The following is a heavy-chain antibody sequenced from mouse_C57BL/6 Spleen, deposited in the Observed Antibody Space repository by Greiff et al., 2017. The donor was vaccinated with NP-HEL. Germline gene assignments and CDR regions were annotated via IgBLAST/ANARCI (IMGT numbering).Heavy chain of an antibody. J-gene: IGHJ2*01. CDR3: ARRPAYYKDYLDY. CDR1: GFNIKDYY. CDR2: IDPEDGET. V-gene: IGHV14-2*01. D-gene: IGHD2-12*01. Sequence: VQLQQSGAELVKPGASVKLSCTASGFNIKDYYMHWVKQRTEQGLEWIGRIDPEDGETKYAPIFQGKATITADTSSNTAYLQLSSLTSEDTAVDYGARRPAYYKDYLDYWGQGTTLTVSS.